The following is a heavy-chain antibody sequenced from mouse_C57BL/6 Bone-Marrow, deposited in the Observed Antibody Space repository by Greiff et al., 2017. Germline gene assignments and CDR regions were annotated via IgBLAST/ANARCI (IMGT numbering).Heavy chain of an antibody. J-gene: IGHJ1*03. CDR3: ARGGYSNFLRGYFDV. Sequence: QVQLQQSGSELRSPGSSVKLSCKDFDSEVFPIAYMSWVRQKPGHGFEWIGGILPSIGRTIYGEKFEDKATLDADTLSNTAYLELNSLASEDSAIYYCARGGYSNFLRGYFDVWGTGTTVTVSS. D-gene: IGHD2-5*01. CDR2: ILPSIGRT. CDR1: DSEVFPIAY. V-gene: IGHV15-2*01.